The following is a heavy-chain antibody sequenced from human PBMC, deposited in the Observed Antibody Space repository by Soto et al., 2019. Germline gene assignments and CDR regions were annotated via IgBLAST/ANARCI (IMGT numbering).Heavy chain of an antibody. D-gene: IGHD2-2*01. Sequence: SVKVSCKASGDTFSTYSITWMRQAPGRGLEWVGGIIPRPAKSNYAQKFEGRVTITADESTSTAYMELSSLRSEDTAVYYCAREGLVLVPTTVNSDYYYYAMDVWGQGTTVTVSS. V-gene: IGHV1-69*10. CDR1: GDTFSTYS. CDR3: AREGLVLVPTTVNSDYYYYAMDV. J-gene: IGHJ6*02. CDR2: IIPRPAKS.